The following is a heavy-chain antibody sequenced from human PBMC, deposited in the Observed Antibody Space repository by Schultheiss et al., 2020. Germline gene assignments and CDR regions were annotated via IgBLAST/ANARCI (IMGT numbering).Heavy chain of an antibody. Sequence: ASVKVSCKASGSTFTSYYMHWVRQAPGQGLEWMGIINPSGGSTSYAQKFQGRVTMTRDTSTSTVYMELSSLRSEDTAVYYYARVDAVAADYWGQGTLVTVSS. CDR3: ARVDAVAADY. J-gene: IGHJ4*02. CDR2: INPSGGST. D-gene: IGHD6-19*01. V-gene: IGHV1-46*03. CDR1: GSTFTSYY.